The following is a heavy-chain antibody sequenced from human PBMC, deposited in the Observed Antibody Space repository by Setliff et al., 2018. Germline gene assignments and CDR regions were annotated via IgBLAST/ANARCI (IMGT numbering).Heavy chain of an antibody. CDR2: IYPDDSDT. CDR1: GYNFASYW. CDR3: ARQIGSSLSHFSYYMDV. D-gene: IGHD6-19*01. Sequence: GESLKISCKGSGYNFASYWIAWVRQMPGKGLEWMGIIYPDDSDTRYSPSFQGQVTISADKSISTAYLQWSSLKASDTAMYYCARQIGSSLSHFSYYMDVWGKGTTVTVSS. J-gene: IGHJ6*03. V-gene: IGHV5-51*01.